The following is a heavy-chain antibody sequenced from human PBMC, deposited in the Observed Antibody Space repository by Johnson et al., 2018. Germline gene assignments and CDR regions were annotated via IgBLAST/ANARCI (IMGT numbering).Heavy chain of an antibody. CDR2: IYYSGST. CDR3: ARRGNWNHFDY. CDR1: GGSISSSSYY. D-gene: IGHD1-1*01. Sequence: QVQLQESGPGLVKPSETLSLTCTVSGGSISSSSYYWGWIRQPPGKGLEWIGSIYYSGSTYYNPSLKSRVTISVDTSKNQFSLKLSSVTAADTAVYYCARRGNWNHFDYWGQGTLVTVSS. V-gene: IGHV4-39*01. J-gene: IGHJ4*02.